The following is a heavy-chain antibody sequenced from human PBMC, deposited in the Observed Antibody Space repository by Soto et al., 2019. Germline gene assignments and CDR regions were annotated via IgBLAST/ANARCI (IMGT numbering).Heavy chain of an antibody. CDR1: GFTFSSYA. CDR2: ISYDGSNK. J-gene: IGHJ4*02. D-gene: IGHD5-12*01. V-gene: IGHV3-30*18. CDR3: AKGAQFVDIVATINFDY. Sequence: GGSLRLSCAASGFTFSSYAMSWVRQAPGKGLEWVAVISYDGSNKYYADSVKGRFTISRDNSKNTLYLQMNSLRAEDTAVYYCAKGAQFVDIVATINFDYWGQGTLVTVSS.